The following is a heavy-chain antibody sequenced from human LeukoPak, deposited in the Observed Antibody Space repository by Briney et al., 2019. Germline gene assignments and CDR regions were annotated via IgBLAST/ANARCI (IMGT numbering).Heavy chain of an antibody. J-gene: IGHJ4*02. CDR3: ARPSGSVTIFGVVDYFDY. CDR2: SAYDGSNE. V-gene: IGHV3-30*04. Sequence: GGSLRLSCVVSGFNFNNYGMNWVRQAPGKGLDWVASSAYDGSNENYAESVKGRFTISRDNSKNTLYLQLSSLTAEDTAVYYCARPSGSVTIFGVVDYFDYWGQGSLVTVSS. CDR1: GFNFNNYG. D-gene: IGHD3-3*01.